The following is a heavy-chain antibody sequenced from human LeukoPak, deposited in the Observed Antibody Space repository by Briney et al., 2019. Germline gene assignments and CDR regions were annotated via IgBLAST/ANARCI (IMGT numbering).Heavy chain of an antibody. Sequence: PSETLSLTCAVHGGSFSGYYWSWIRQPPGKGLEWIGEINHSGSTNYNPSLKSRVTISVDTSKNQFSLKLSSVTAADTAVYYCARGGVEMAYNSFDYWGQGPLVTVSS. CDR1: GGSFSGYY. J-gene: IGHJ4*02. D-gene: IGHD5-24*01. CDR3: ARGGVEMAYNSFDY. V-gene: IGHV4-34*01. CDR2: INHSGST.